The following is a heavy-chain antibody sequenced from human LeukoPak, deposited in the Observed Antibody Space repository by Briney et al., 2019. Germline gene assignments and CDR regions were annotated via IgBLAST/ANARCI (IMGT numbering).Heavy chain of an antibody. CDR1: GGSISLSYYY. CDR2: VYYSGTT. CDR3: ARGGVLKSVDY. J-gene: IGHJ4*02. Sequence: SETLSLTCSVSGGSISLSYYYWGWIRQPPGKALEWIGSVYYSGTTSYNPSLESRVTISVDMSKNHFSLRLSSVTAADTAMYYCARGGVLKSVDYWGQGTLVAVSS. D-gene: IGHD3-16*01. V-gene: IGHV4-39*07.